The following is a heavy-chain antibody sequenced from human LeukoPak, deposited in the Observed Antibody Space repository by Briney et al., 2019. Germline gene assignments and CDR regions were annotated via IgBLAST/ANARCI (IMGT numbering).Heavy chain of an antibody. CDR2: ISGSGGST. D-gene: IGHD3-22*01. J-gene: IGHJ4*02. CDR3: AKDKESYFYDSSGYYAY. Sequence: GGSLRLSRAASGFTFSSYAMSWVRQVPGEGLEWVSAISGSGGSTYFADSVKGRFTISRDNSKNTLYLQMNSLRAEDTAVYYCAKDKESYFYDSSGYYAYWGQGTLVTVSS. CDR1: GFTFSSYA. V-gene: IGHV3-23*01.